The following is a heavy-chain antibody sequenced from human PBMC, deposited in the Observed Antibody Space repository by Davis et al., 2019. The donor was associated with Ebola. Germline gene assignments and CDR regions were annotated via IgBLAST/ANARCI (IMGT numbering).Heavy chain of an antibody. Sequence: GESLKISCAASGFTFSSYWMSWVRQAPGKGLEWVANIKQDGSEKYYVDSVKGRFTISRDNAKNSLYLQMNSLRVEDTAVYYCARSRYDDYWGQGTLVTVSS. CDR1: GFTFSSYW. CDR2: IKQDGSEK. J-gene: IGHJ4*02. D-gene: IGHD3-3*01. V-gene: IGHV3-7*01. CDR3: ARSRYDDY.